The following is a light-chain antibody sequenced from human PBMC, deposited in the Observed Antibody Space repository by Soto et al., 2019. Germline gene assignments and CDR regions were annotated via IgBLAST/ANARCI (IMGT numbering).Light chain of an antibody. CDR2: GNR. CDR3: QAYDSSLSGFWV. V-gene: IGLV1-40*01. Sequence: QSVLTQPPSVSGAPGQRVTLSCTGNSSNLGAGYDVHWYQQLPGAAPKLVIFGNRNRPSGVPERFSGSKSGTSASLAITGLQAEDEADYYCQAYDSSLSGFWVFGGGTKLTVL. J-gene: IGLJ3*02. CDR1: SSNLGAGYD.